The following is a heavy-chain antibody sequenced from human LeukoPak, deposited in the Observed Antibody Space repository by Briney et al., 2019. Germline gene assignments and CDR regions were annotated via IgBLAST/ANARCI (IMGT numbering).Heavy chain of an antibody. J-gene: IGHJ6*03. V-gene: IGHV4-4*07. Sequence: SETLSLTCNVSGGSISSYHWSWIRQPAGKGLEWVGRIYNIGSTNYNPSLKSRVFISVGKSKNLLSLKLISVTAADTAVYFCARDSERPPYYYYYMDVWGSGTTVTVSS. CDR2: IYNIGST. D-gene: IGHD3-10*01. CDR3: ARDSERPPYYYYYMDV. CDR1: GGSISSYH.